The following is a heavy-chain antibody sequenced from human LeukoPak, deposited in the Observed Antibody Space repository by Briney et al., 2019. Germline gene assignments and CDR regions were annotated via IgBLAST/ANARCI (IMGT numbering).Heavy chain of an antibody. CDR3: ARLDYGRMAFDI. CDR1: GFTFSSYD. CDR2: IGTAGDT. D-gene: IGHD4/OR15-4a*01. J-gene: IGHJ3*02. Sequence: PGGSLRLSCAASGFTFSSYDMHWVRHATGKGLEWVSAIGTAGDTYYPGSVKGRFTISRENAKNSLYLQMNSLRAGDTAVYYCARLDYGRMAFDIWGQGTMVTVSS. V-gene: IGHV3-13*01.